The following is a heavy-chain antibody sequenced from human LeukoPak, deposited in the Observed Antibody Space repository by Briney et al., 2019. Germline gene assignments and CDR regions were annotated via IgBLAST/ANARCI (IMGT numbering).Heavy chain of an antibody. J-gene: IGHJ5*02. CDR3: ARVPHGYCSGGSCYFNWFDP. CDR2: IKQDGSEK. Sequence: GGSLRLSCAASGFTFSSYWMSWVRPAQGKGLGWVANIKQDGSEKYYVDSVKGRFTISRDNAKNSLYLQMNSLRAEDTAVYYCARVPHGYCSGGSCYFNWFDPWGQGTLVTVSS. D-gene: IGHD2-15*01. V-gene: IGHV3-7*01. CDR1: GFTFSSYW.